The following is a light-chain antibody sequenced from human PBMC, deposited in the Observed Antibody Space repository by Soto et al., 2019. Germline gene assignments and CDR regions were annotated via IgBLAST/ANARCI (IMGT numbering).Light chain of an antibody. CDR2: DVS. CDR3: SSYTSSRXYV. V-gene: IGLV2-14*01. Sequence: QFVLTQPASVSGAPGQSITLSCTGTSSDVGGYNYVSWYQQHPGKAPKLMIYDVSNRPSGVSNRFSGSKSGNTASLTISGLQAEDEADYYCSSYTSSRXYVFGTGTKVTVL. CDR1: SSDVGGYNY. J-gene: IGLJ1*01.